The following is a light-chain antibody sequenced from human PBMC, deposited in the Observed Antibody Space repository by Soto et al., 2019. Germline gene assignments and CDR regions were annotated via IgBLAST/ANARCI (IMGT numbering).Light chain of an antibody. V-gene: IGKV3-20*01. Sequence: EIVLTQSPGTLSLSPGERATLSCRASQSVSSSYLAWYQQKPGQAPRLLIYGASSRATGIPDRFSGSGSGTDFTLTISKLEPEDFAVYYCQQYSSSPQWTFGQGTKV. J-gene: IGKJ1*01. CDR2: GAS. CDR3: QQYSSSPQWT. CDR1: QSVSSSY.